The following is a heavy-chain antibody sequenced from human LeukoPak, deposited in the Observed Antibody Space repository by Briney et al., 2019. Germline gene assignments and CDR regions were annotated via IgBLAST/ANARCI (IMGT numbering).Heavy chain of an antibody. CDR3: ARGGEDSGYYALPFDY. Sequence: ASVKVSCKASGYTFTGYYMHWVRQAPGRGLEWMGWINPNSGGTNYAQKFQGRVTMTRDTSISTAYMELSRLRSDDTAVYYCARGGEDSGYYALPFDYWGQGTLVTVSS. CDR1: GYTFTGYY. CDR2: INPNSGGT. V-gene: IGHV1-2*02. D-gene: IGHD3-22*01. J-gene: IGHJ4*02.